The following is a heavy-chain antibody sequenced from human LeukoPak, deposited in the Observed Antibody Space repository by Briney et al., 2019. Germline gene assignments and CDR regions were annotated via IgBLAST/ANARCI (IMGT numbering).Heavy chain of an antibody. Sequence: GRSLRLSCAASGFTFSNYAMHWVRQAPGEGLEWVAVISRDGIDKYYADSVKGRFTISRDNSKSTLYLQMNSLGADDTAVYYCAKDRVYYYMEVWGKGTTVSVSS. CDR3: AKDRVYYYMEV. CDR2: ISRDGIDK. J-gene: IGHJ6*03. V-gene: IGHV3-30*04. CDR1: GFTFSNYA. D-gene: IGHD3-10*01.